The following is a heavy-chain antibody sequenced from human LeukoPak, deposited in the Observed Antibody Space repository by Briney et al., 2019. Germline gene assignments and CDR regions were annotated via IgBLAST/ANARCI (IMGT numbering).Heavy chain of an antibody. CDR2: IYSGGST. D-gene: IGHD6-19*01. J-gene: IGHJ4*02. CDR1: GFTVSSNY. V-gene: IGHV3-53*01. Sequence: GGSLRLSCAASGFTVSSNYMSWVRHAPGKGLERVSVIYSGGSTYYGDSVKGRFTISRDNSKNTLYLQMNSLRAEDTAVYYCARGLKYSTGWYYFDYWGQGTLVTVSP. CDR3: ARGLKYSTGWYYFDY.